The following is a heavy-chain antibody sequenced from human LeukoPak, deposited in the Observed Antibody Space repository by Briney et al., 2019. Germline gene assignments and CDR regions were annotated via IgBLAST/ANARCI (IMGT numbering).Heavy chain of an antibody. J-gene: IGHJ4*02. CDR1: GFTFSSYG. CDR2: IWYDGSNK. V-gene: IGHV3-33*01. Sequence: GGSLRLSCAASGFTFSSYGMHWVRQAPGKGLEWVAVIWYDGSNKYYADSVKGRFTISRDNSKNTLYLQMNSLRAEDTAVYYCARDPRRGTFDYWGQGTLVTVSS. CDR3: ARDPRRGTFDY. D-gene: IGHD1-1*01.